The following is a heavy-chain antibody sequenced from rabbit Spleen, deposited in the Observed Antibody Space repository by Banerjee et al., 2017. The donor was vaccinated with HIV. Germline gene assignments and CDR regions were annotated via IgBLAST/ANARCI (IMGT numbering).Heavy chain of an antibody. J-gene: IGHJ4*02. CDR2: INTITGKT. V-gene: IGHV1S40*01. D-gene: IGHD1-1*01. Sequence: QSLEESGGDLVKPGASLTLTCTASGVSFSSSSYMCWVRQAPGKGLEWIGCINTITGKTVYATWAKGRFTISRASSTTVFLQMTSLTAADTATYFCARDLPDIIGWNFGFWGPGTLVTVS. CDR3: ARDLPDIIGWNFGF. CDR1: GVSFSSSSY.